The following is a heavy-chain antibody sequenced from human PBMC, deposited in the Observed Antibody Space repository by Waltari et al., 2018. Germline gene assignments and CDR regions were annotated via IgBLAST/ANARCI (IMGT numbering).Heavy chain of an antibody. CDR3: ARDSRNFGVVRFDH. CDR2: ISSSSSYT. D-gene: IGHD3-3*01. V-gene: IGHV3-21*01. J-gene: IGHJ4*02. CDR1: GFTFSSYS. Sequence: EVQLVESGGGLVKPGGSLRLSCAASGFTFSSYSMNWVRQAPGKGLEWVSSISSSSSYTYYADSVKGRFTISRDNAKNSLYLQMNSLRAEDTAIYYCARDSRNFGVVRFDHWGQGTLLTVAS.